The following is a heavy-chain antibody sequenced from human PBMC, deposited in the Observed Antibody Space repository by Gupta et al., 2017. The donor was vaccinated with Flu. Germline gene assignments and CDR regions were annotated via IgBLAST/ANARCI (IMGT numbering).Heavy chain of an antibody. CDR3: ARSLGYCSGGSCYSSFDY. J-gene: IGHJ4*02. V-gene: IGHV3-23*01. Sequence: EVQLLESGGGLVQPGGSLRLSCAASGFTFSSYAMSWVRQAPGKGLEWVSAISGSGGSTYYADSVKGRFTISRDNSKNTLYLQMNSLRAEDTAVYYCARSLGYCSGGSCYSSFDYWGQGTLVTVSS. CDR1: GFTFSSYA. CDR2: ISGSGGST. D-gene: IGHD2-15*01.